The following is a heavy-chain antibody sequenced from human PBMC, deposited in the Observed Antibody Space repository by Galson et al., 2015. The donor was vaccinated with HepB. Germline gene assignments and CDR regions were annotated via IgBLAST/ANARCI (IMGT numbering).Heavy chain of an antibody. J-gene: IGHJ4*02. CDR2: ISNSGSHT. CDR1: GFIFSTYR. V-gene: IGHV3-21*03. Sequence: SLRLSCAASGFIFSTYRMNWVRQAPGKGLEWVSSISNSGSHTYYADSVKGRFTISRDNAKTSLYLQMNSLRAEDTAVYYCARLTSSSSDPSDYWGQGTLVTVSS. D-gene: IGHD6-6*01. CDR3: ARLTSSSSDPSDY.